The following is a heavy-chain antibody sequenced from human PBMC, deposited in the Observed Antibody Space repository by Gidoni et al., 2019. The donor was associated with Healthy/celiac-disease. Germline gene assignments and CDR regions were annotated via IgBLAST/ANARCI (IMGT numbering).Heavy chain of an antibody. CDR1: GGSFSGYY. CDR2: INHSGST. J-gene: IGHJ6*02. Sequence: QVQLQQWGAGLLKPSETLSLTCAVYGGSFSGYYWSWIRQPPGKGLEWIGEINHSGSTNYNPSLKSRVTISVDTSKNQFSLKLSSVTAADTAVYYCASRYCSSTSCSIGNYYYYYGMDVWGQGTTVTVSS. CDR3: ASRYCSSTSCSIGNYYYYYGMDV. D-gene: IGHD2-2*01. V-gene: IGHV4-34*01.